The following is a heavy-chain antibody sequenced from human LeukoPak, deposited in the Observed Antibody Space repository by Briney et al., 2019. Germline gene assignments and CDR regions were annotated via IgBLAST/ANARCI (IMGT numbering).Heavy chain of an antibody. Sequence: ASVKVSGKASGGTFSSYAISWVRQAPGQGLEWMGRIIPIFGTANYAQKFQGRVTITADKSTSTAYMELSSLRSEDTAVYYCASEARPGYYGSGSYYKPLDYWGQGTLVTVSS. J-gene: IGHJ4*02. CDR3: ASEARPGYYGSGSYYKPLDY. V-gene: IGHV1-69*06. D-gene: IGHD3-10*01. CDR2: IIPIFGTA. CDR1: GGTFSSYA.